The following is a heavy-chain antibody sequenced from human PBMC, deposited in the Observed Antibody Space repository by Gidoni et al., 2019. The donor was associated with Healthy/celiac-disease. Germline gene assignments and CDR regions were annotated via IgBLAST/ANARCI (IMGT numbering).Heavy chain of an antibody. CDR3: ARVGDYGDYTGDYYYGMDV. CDR1: GFTFSRYA. V-gene: IGHV3-30*04. J-gene: IGHJ6*02. CDR2: ISYDGSNK. D-gene: IGHD4-17*01. Sequence: QVQLVESGGGVVQPGRSLRLSCAASGFTFSRYAMHWVRQAPGKGLEWVAVISYDGSNKYYADSVKGRFTISRDNSKNTLYLQMNSLRAEDTAVYYCARVGDYGDYTGDYYYGMDVWGQGTTVTVSS.